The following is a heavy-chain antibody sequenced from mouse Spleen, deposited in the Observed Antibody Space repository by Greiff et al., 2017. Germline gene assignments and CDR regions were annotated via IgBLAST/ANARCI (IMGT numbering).Heavy chain of an antibody. J-gene: IGHJ4*01. CDR1: GYAFTNYL. D-gene: IGHD2-1*01. CDR2: INPGSGGT. CDR3: AREDYGNYVEGAMDY. Sequence: QVQLQQSGAELVRPGTSVKVSCKASGYAFTNYLIEWVKQRPGQGLEWIGVINPGSGGTNYNEKFKGKATLTADKSSSTAYMQLSSLTSEDSAVYFCAREDYGNYVEGAMDYWGQGTSVTVSS. V-gene: IGHV1-54*01.